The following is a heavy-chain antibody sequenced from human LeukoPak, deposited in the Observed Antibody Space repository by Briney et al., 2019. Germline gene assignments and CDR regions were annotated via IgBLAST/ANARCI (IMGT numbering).Heavy chain of an antibody. CDR2: IIPILGIA. Sequence: SVKVSCKASGGTFSSYAISWVRQAPGQGLEWMGRIIPILGIANYAQKFQGRVTITADKSTSTAYMELSSLKASDSAMYYCARGSNFGFRNFDSWGQGTLVTVSS. J-gene: IGHJ4*02. CDR1: GGTFSSYA. D-gene: IGHD5-12*01. V-gene: IGHV1-69*04. CDR3: ARGSNFGFRNFDS.